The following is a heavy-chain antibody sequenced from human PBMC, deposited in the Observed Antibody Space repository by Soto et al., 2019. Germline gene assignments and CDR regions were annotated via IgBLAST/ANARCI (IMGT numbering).Heavy chain of an antibody. D-gene: IGHD6-13*01. V-gene: IGHV3-30*18. CDR2: ISYDGSNK. CDR1: VFTFSSYG. CDR3: AKDLGYVDYYYYGMDV. Sequence: GWSLRLSCASSVFTFSSYGMHWVRQAPGKGLEWVAVISYDGSNKYYADSVKGRFTISRDNSKNTLYLQMNSLRAEDTAVYYCAKDLGYVDYYYYGMDVWGQGTTVTVSS. J-gene: IGHJ6*02.